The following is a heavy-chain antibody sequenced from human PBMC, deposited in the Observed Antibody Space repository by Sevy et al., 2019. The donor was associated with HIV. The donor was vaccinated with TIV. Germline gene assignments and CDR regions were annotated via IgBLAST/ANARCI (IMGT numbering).Heavy chain of an antibody. D-gene: IGHD2-2*02. J-gene: IGHJ4*02. CDR3: ARLRWDLVVVPGATPGCYFDS. CDR2: VSHSGNT. CDR1: GDSINTYY. Sequence: SETLSLTCTVSGDSINTYYWSWIRQPPGKGLEWIGYVSHSGNTNYNPSLKSRVAMSVDTSTNQFALKVKSVTAADTAVYYCARLRWDLVVVPGATPGCYFDSWGQGTLVTVSS. V-gene: IGHV4-59*08.